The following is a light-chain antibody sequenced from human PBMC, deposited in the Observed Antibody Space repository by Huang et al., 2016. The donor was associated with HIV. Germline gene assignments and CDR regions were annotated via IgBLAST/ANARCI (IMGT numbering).Light chain of an antibody. CDR1: QSVENS. V-gene: IGKV3-11*01. CDR2: AAS. CDR3: QQRSKWPPVYT. Sequence: EIVLTQSPATLSLSPGDRATLSCRASQSVENSLAWYQQKPGQPPRLLMYAASIRDTGIPARFSGSGSGTDFTLTISSLEPDDFAVYYCQQRSKWPPVYTFGQGTKLEIK. J-gene: IGKJ2*01.